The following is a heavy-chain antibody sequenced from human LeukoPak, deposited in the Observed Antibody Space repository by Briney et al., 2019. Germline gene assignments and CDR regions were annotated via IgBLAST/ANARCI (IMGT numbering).Heavy chain of an antibody. CDR1: GFIFSTHG. D-gene: IGHD2-2*01. CDR3: ARADIVVVPAAGFDY. Sequence: PGRSLRLSCAASGFIFSTHGMHWVRQAPGKGLEWVAILWYDGSNKYYADSVKGRFTISRDNSKNTLYLQMNSLRAEDMAVYYCARADIVVVPAAGFDYWGQGTLVTVSS. CDR2: LWYDGSNK. J-gene: IGHJ4*02. V-gene: IGHV3-33*01.